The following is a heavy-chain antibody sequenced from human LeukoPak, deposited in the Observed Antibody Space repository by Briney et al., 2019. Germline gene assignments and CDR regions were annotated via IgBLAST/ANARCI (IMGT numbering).Heavy chain of an antibody. CDR3: AREYCSGGSCYSGSFDY. V-gene: IGHV3-7*05. CDR1: GFTFSSYS. CDR2: IKQDGSEK. Sequence: GGSLRLSCAASGFTFSSYSMNWVRQAPGKGLEWVANIKQDGSEKYYVDSVRGRFTISRDNAKNSLYLQMNSLRAEDTAVYYCAREYCSGGSCYSGSFDYWGQGTLVTVSS. J-gene: IGHJ4*02. D-gene: IGHD2-15*01.